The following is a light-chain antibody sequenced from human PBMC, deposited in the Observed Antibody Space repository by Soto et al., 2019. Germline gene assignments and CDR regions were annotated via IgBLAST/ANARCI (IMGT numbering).Light chain of an antibody. CDR2: GSS. Sequence: EVVLTQSPGTPSLSPGERDSLSCRASQSVSNNYLAWYQQKPGQSPKLLIFGSSDRATGIPDRFSGSGSGKDFTLTIRRMEPEDFEVYYWQQYGSSPPYTFGQGTKLEIK. J-gene: IGKJ2*01. V-gene: IGKV3-20*01. CDR3: QQYGSSPPYT. CDR1: QSVSNNY.